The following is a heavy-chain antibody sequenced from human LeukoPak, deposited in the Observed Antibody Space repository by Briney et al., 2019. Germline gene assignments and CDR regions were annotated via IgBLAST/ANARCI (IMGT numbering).Heavy chain of an antibody. D-gene: IGHD2-21*02. CDR1: GFTFSSYA. V-gene: IGHV3-15*01. CDR2: IQSKTDSGTT. J-gene: IGHJ5*02. CDR3: TTELYCGGDCYPGA. Sequence: PGGSLRLSCAASGFTFSSYAMSWVRQAPGEGLEWVGRIQSKTDSGTTDYAAPVKGRFTISRDDSKNTLYLQMNSLKTDDTAVYYCTTELYCGGDCYPGAWGQGTLVTVSS.